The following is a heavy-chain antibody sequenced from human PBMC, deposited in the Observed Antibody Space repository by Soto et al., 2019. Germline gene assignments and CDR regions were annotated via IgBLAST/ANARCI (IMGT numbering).Heavy chain of an antibody. CDR2: IYYSGST. Sequence: PSETLSLTCAVSGGSISSYYWGWIRQPPGKGLEWIGSIYYSGSTYYNPSLKSRVTISVDTSKNQFSLKLSSVTAADTAVYYCARLGGYSYGHAVVVYWGQGTLVTVSS. CDR3: ARLGGYSYGHAVVVY. D-gene: IGHD5-18*01. CDR1: GGSISSYY. J-gene: IGHJ4*02. V-gene: IGHV4-39*01.